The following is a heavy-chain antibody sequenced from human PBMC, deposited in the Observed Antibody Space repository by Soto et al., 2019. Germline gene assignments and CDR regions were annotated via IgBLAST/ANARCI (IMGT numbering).Heavy chain of an antibody. D-gene: IGHD5-12*01. Sequence: QVQLVESGGGLVKPGGSLRLSCAASGFTFSDYYMTWIRQAPGKGLQWVSSISSSGHTIDYADSVKGRFTISRDNANNSLFLQVNNLRAEATAVYYCARLHMADLRPGDDYWGQGTLVTVSS. J-gene: IGHJ4*02. CDR3: ARLHMADLRPGDDY. CDR1: GFTFSDYY. CDR2: ISSSGHTI. V-gene: IGHV3-11*01.